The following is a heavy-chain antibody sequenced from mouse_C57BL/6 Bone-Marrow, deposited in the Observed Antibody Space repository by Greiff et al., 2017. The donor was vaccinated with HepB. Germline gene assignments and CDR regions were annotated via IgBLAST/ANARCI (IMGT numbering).Heavy chain of an antibody. D-gene: IGHD1-1*01. Sequence: EVQLQQSGPGLVKPSQSLSLTCSVTGYSITSGYYWNWIRQFPGNKLEWMGYISYDGSNNYNPSLKNRISITRDTSKNQFFLKLNSVTTEDTATYYCARVHYYGSSRFDYWGQGTTLTVSS. CDR2: ISYDGSN. J-gene: IGHJ2*01. V-gene: IGHV3-6*01. CDR1: GYSITSGYY. CDR3: ARVHYYGSSRFDY.